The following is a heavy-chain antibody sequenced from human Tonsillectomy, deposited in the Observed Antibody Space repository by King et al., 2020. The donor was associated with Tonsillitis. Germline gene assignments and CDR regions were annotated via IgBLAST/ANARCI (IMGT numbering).Heavy chain of an antibody. Sequence: VQLQESGPGLVKPSETLSLTCTVSGGSISSYYWSWIRQPPGKGLEWIGYIYYSGSTNYNPSLKSRVTISVDTSKNQFSLKLSSVTAADTAVYYCARDRGYSYGPNYYYYGMDVWGQGTTVTVS. D-gene: IGHD5-18*01. CDR1: GGSISSYY. CDR3: ARDRGYSYGPNYYYYGMDV. CDR2: IYYSGST. J-gene: IGHJ6*02. V-gene: IGHV4-59*01.